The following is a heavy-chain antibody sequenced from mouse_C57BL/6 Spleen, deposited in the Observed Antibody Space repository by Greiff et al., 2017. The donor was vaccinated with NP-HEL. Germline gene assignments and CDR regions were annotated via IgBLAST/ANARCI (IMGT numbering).Heavy chain of an antibody. CDR3: AIREITTDWYVDV. J-gene: IGHJ1*03. D-gene: IGHD2-4*01. CDR1: GYTFTSYG. Sequence: QVQLQQSGAELARPGASVKLSCKASGYTFTSYGISWVKQRTGQGLEWIGEIYPRSGTTYYNEKFKGKATLSADKSYSTAYMELSSLTSEDSAVYFCAIREITTDWYVDVWGTGTTVTVSS. CDR2: IYPRSGTT. V-gene: IGHV1-81*01.